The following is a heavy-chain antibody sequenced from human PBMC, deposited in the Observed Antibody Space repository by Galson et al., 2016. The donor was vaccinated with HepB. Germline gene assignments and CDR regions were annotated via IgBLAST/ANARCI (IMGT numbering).Heavy chain of an antibody. Sequence: SETLSLTCTVSGGSISSSSYYWGWIRQPPGKGLEWIGSLSYTERNYYNPSLKSRVTISGDTSKNQFSLKLSPVTAADTAIYYCARQIVGATADYWGQGTLVTVS. J-gene: IGHJ4*02. CDR1: GGSISSSSYY. CDR3: ARQIVGATADY. V-gene: IGHV4-39*01. D-gene: IGHD1-26*01. CDR2: LSYTERN.